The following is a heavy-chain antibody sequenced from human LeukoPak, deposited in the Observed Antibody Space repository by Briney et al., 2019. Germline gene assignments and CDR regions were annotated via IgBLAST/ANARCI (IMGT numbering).Heavy chain of an antibody. CDR3: ARERERFLNL. CDR2: ISSSSSYI. V-gene: IGHV3-21*04. Sequence: AGGPLRLSCAASGFTFSSYSMNWVRQAPGKGLEWVSSISSSSSYIYYADSVKGRFTISRDNAKNSLYLQMNSLRAEDTAVYYCARERERFLNLWGQGTLVTVSS. J-gene: IGHJ5*02. CDR1: GFTFSSYS. D-gene: IGHD3-3*01.